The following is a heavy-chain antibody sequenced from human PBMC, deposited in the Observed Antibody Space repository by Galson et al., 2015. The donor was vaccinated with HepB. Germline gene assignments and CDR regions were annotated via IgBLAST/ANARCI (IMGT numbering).Heavy chain of an antibody. CDR3: ARNWFSSDSDTIYSYYHALDV. V-gene: IGHV1-18*01. CDR1: GYSFRSYG. J-gene: IGHJ6*02. D-gene: IGHD6-19*01. CDR2: ISVDNTNT. Sequence: SVKVSCKASGYSFRSYGFSWVRQAPGQGLEWMGWISVDNTNTNFAQKFLGRVTLTTDTSTTTAYMELRGLRSDDTAVYYCARNWFSSDSDTIYSYYHALDVWCQGTTVTVSS.